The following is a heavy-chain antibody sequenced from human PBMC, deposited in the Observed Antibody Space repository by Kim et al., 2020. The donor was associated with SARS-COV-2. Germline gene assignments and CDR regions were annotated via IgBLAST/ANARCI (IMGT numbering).Heavy chain of an antibody. J-gene: IGHJ4*02. D-gene: IGHD4-17*01. CDR1: GFTFSTSP. V-gene: IGHV3-23*01. CDR2: TSWDGKKT. CDR3: AKGVTNSGFDY. Sequence: GGSLRLSCAATGFTFSTSPMGWVRQAPGKGLEWVSRTSWDGKKTYYADSVKGRVTMSSDKSKNTVYLHMNSLRVEDTAVYYCAKGVTNSGFDYWGQGAQVTVSS.